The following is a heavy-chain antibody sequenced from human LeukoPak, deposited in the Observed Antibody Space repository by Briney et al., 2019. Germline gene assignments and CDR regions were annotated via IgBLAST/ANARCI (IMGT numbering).Heavy chain of an antibody. V-gene: IGHV5-51*03. CDR3: ATRSGDGYNLPLDY. Sequence: GESLKISCKGSGYSFTSYWIGWVRQMPGKGLGWMGIIYPGASNTRYSPSFQGQVTISADKSISTAYLQWRSLKASDTAMYYCATRSGDGYNLPLDYWGQGTLVTVSS. J-gene: IGHJ4*02. CDR2: IYPGASNT. D-gene: IGHD5-24*01. CDR1: GYSFTSYW.